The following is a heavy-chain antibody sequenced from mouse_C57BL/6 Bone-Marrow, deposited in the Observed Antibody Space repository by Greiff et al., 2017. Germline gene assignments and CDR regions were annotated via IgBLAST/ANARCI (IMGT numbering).Heavy chain of an antibody. Sequence: VQLQQSGAELVRPGASVTLSCKASGYTFTDYEMHWVKQTPVHGLEWIGAIDPETGGTAYNQKFKGKAILTADKSSSTAYMELRSLTSEDSAVYYCTRSDYYGSSYVFAYWGQGTLVTVSA. J-gene: IGHJ3*01. CDR2: IDPETGGT. CDR1: GYTFTDYE. V-gene: IGHV1-15*01. D-gene: IGHD1-1*01. CDR3: TRSDYYGSSYVFAY.